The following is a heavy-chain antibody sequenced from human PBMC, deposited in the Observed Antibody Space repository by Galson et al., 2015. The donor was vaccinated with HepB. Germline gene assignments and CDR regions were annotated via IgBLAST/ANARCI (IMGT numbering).Heavy chain of an antibody. J-gene: IGHJ5*02. CDR2: ISAYNGNT. V-gene: IGHV1-18*04. CDR1: GYTFTSYG. CDR3: ARDSSAYYYDSSGSNWFDP. Sequence: QSGAEVKKPGASVKVSCKASGYTFTSYGISWVRQAPGQGLEWMGWISAYNGNTNYAQKLQGRVTMTTDTSTSTAYMELRSLRSDDTAVYYCARDSSAYYYDSSGSNWFDPWGQGTLVTASS. D-gene: IGHD3-22*01.